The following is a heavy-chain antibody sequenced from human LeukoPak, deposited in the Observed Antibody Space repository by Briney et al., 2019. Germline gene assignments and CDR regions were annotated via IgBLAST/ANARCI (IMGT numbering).Heavy chain of an antibody. CDR2: INPTSGGT. CDR1: GYTFTGYY. CDR3: ARSGYCSSTSCYAPLFAY. V-gene: IGHV1-2*02. D-gene: IGHD2-2*01. J-gene: IGHJ4*02. Sequence: ASVKGSCKASGYTFTGYYMHWVRQAPGQGLEWMGWINPTSGGTNFAQKFQGRVTMTRDTSISTAYMELSRLRSDDTAVYYCARSGYCSSTSCYAPLFAYWGQGSLVTVSS.